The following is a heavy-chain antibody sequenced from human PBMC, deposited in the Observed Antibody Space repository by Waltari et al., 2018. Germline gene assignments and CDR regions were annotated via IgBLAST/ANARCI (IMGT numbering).Heavy chain of an antibody. D-gene: IGHD6-13*01. CDR3: ARDAEQLGSDY. J-gene: IGHJ4*02. Sequence: QVQLQESGPGLVKPSETLSLTCTVSGGSISSHYWSWIRQPPGKGLEWIGYIYYSGSTNYNPSLKSRVTISVDTSKNQFSLKLSSVTAADTAVYYCARDAEQLGSDYWGQGTLVTVSS. CDR2: IYYSGST. CDR1: GGSISSHY. V-gene: IGHV4-59*11.